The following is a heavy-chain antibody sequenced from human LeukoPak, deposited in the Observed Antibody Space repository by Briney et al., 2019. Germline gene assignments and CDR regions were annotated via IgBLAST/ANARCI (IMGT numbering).Heavy chain of an antibody. CDR2: IYHSGST. Sequence: SETLSLTCAVSGGSISSGGYSWSWIRQPPGKGLECIGYIYHSGSTYYNPSLKSRVTISVDRSKNQSSLKLSSVTAADTAVYYCARAYGDYVDWFDPWGQGTLVTVSS. D-gene: IGHD4-17*01. J-gene: IGHJ5*02. CDR3: ARAYGDYVDWFDP. V-gene: IGHV4-30-2*01. CDR1: GGSISSGGYS.